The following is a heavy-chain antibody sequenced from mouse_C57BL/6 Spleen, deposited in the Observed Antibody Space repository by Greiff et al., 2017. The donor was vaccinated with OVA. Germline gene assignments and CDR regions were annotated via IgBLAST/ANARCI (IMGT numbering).Heavy chain of an antibody. J-gene: IGHJ2*01. CDR2: INPSTGGT. V-gene: IGHV1-42*01. CDR1: GYSFTGYY. CDR3: VSYYYGSSFYFDY. Sequence: EVQRVESGPELVKPGASVKISCKASGYSFTGYYMNWVKQSPEKSLEWIGEINPSTGGTTYNEKFKAKATLTVDKSSSTAYMQLKSLTSEDSAVYYCVSYYYGSSFYFDYWGQGTTLTVSS. D-gene: IGHD1-1*01.